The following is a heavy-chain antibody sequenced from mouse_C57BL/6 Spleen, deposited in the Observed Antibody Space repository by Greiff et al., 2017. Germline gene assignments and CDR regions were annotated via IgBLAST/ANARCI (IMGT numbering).Heavy chain of an antibody. Sequence: EVKLMESGGGLVQPGGSLKLSCAASGFTFSDYYMYWVRQTPEKRLEWVAYISNGGGSTYYPDTVKGRFTISRDNAKHTLYLQMSRLKSEDTAMYYCARGDYYGSSYLRFAYWGQGTLVTVSA. D-gene: IGHD1-1*01. J-gene: IGHJ3*01. CDR3: ARGDYYGSSYLRFAY. CDR2: ISNGGGST. CDR1: GFTFSDYY. V-gene: IGHV5-12*01.